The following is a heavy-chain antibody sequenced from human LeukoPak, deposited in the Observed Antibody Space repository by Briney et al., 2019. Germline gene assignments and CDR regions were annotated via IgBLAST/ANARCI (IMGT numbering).Heavy chain of an antibody. V-gene: IGHV4-59*01. CDR2: IYYTGST. J-gene: IGHJ1*01. Sequence: SETLSLTCIVSGGSIRSYYWSWIRQPPGRGLEWIGNIYYTGSTNYNPSLKSRVTISVDTSKNQFSLKLSSVTAADTAVYYCARDEISGTYYTEYFHHWGQGTLVTVYS. CDR3: ARDEISGTYYTEYFHH. D-gene: IGHD1-26*01. CDR1: GGSIRSYY.